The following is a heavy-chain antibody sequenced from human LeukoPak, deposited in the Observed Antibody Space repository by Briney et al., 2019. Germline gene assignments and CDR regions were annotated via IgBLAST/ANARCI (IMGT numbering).Heavy chain of an antibody. Sequence: ASVKVSCKASGYTFTSYAMHWVRQAPGQRLEWMGWINAGNGNTKYSQEFQGRVTITRDTSASTAYMELSSLRSEDMAVYYCARGQGSSSWCLGYFDYWGQGTLVTVSS. CDR1: GYTFTSYA. J-gene: IGHJ4*02. D-gene: IGHD6-13*01. V-gene: IGHV1-3*03. CDR3: ARGQGSSSWCLGYFDY. CDR2: INAGNGNT.